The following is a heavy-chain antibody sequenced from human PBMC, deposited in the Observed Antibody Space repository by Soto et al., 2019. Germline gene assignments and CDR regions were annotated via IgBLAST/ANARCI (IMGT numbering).Heavy chain of an antibody. Sequence: QLQLQESGPGLVKPSETLSLTCTVSGGSISSSSYYWGWIRQPPGKGLEWIGSIYYSGSTYHNSSLKSRVTISVDTSKNQFSLKLSSVTAADTAVYYCATHQSWYEDSWGQGTLVTVSS. D-gene: IGHD6-13*01. CDR1: GGSISSSSYY. CDR2: IYYSGST. J-gene: IGHJ4*02. CDR3: ATHQSWYEDS. V-gene: IGHV4-39*01.